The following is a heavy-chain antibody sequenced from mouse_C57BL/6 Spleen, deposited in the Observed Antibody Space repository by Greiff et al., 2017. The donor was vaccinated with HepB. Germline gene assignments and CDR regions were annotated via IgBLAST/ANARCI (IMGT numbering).Heavy chain of an antibody. CDR3: ARRGDYGYDVWFAY. CDR2: IDPSDSYT. D-gene: IGHD2-2*01. J-gene: IGHJ3*01. CDR1: GYTFTSYW. Sequence: VQLQQPGAELVKPGASVKLSCKASGYTFTSYWMQWVKQRPGQGLEWIGEIDPSDSYTNYNQKFKGKATLTVDTSSSTAYMQLSSLTSEDSAVYYCARRGDYGYDVWFAYWGQGTLVTVSA. V-gene: IGHV1-50*01.